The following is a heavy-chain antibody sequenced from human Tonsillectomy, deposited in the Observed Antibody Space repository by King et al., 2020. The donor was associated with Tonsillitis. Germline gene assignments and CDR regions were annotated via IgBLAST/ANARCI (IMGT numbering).Heavy chain of an antibody. J-gene: IGHJ4*02. Sequence: VQLVESGGGLVQPGGSLRLSCAASGFTFSSYAMNWVRQAPGKGLEWVSSISESGDITDYADSVRGRFTISRDNSRKTLYLQMNTLRAEDTAVYYCAKQYLDAPWGQGVLVTVSP. CDR2: ISESGDIT. CDR3: AKQYLDAP. V-gene: IGHV3-23*04. CDR1: GFTFSSYA. D-gene: IGHD4-11*01.